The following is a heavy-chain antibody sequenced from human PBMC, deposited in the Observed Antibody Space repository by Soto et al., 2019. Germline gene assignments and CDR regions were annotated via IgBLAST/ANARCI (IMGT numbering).Heavy chain of an antibody. J-gene: IGHJ6*02. CDR3: ARAKAGYSYAYWTLENYYYGMDV. D-gene: IGHD5-18*01. Sequence: PGESLKISCKGSGYSFTSYWIGWVRQMPGKGLEWMGIIYPGDSDTRYSPSFQGQVTISADKSISTAYLQWSSLKASDTAMYYCARAKAGYSYAYWTLENYYYGMDVWGQGTTVTVSS. V-gene: IGHV5-51*01. CDR2: IYPGDSDT. CDR1: GYSFTSYW.